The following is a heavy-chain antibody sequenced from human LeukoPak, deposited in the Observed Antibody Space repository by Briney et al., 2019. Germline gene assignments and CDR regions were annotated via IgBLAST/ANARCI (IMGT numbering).Heavy chain of an antibody. CDR3: EKDINGLSVGATSDI. Sequence: PGGSLRLSCAASGFTFDDYAMHWVRQAPGKGLEWVSGISWNSGSIGYADSVKGRFTISRDNAKNSLYLQMNSLRAEDTALYYCEKDINGLSVGATSDIWGQGTMVTVSS. CDR2: ISWNSGSI. D-gene: IGHD1-26*01. V-gene: IGHV3-9*01. J-gene: IGHJ3*02. CDR1: GFTFDDYA.